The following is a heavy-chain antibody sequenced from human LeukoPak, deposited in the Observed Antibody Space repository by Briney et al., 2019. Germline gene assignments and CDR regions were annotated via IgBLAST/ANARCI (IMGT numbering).Heavy chain of an antibody. V-gene: IGHV2-5*01. Sequence: SGPTLVKPTQTLTLTCTFSGFSLTTRGVAVGWIRQPPGKALEWLALIYWNDEKHYSPSLKSSFTITKDTSKNQVVLTMTNMDPVDTATYYCAHRRGGYFDYWGQGALVTVSS. J-gene: IGHJ4*02. CDR3: AHRRGGYFDY. CDR2: IYWNDEK. CDR1: GFSLTTRGVA. D-gene: IGHD2-15*01.